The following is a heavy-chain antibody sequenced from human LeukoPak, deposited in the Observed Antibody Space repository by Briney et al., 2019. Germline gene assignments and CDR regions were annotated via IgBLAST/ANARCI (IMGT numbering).Heavy chain of an antibody. CDR1: GFTSSSYG. D-gene: IGHD6-19*01. V-gene: IGHV3-30*18. CDR3: AKDGREQWLVRTADY. Sequence: PGWSLRLSCAASGFTSSSYGMHWVRQAPGKGLEWVAVISYDGSNKYYADSVKGRFTISRDNSKNTLYLQMNSLRAEDTAVYYCAKDGREQWLVRTADYWGQGTLVTVSS. J-gene: IGHJ4*02. CDR2: ISYDGSNK.